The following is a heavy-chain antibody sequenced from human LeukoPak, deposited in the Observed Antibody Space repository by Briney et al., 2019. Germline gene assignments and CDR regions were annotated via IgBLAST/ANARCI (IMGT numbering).Heavy chain of an antibody. CDR2: IKSKTDGGTT. CDR1: GFTFSNAW. CDR3: TTHMATIGPYWYFDL. Sequence: TGGSLRLSCAASGFTFSNAWMSWVRQAPGKGLEWVGRIKSKTDGGTTDYAAPVKGRFTISRDDSKNTLYLQMNSLKTEDTAVYYCTTHMATIGPYWYFDLWGRGTLVTVSS. D-gene: IGHD5-24*01. J-gene: IGHJ2*01. V-gene: IGHV3-15*01.